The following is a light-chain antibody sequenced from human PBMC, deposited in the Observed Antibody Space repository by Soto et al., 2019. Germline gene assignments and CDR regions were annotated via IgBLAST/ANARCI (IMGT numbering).Light chain of an antibody. J-gene: IGKJ1*01. CDR2: KAS. CDR3: QQYNSYSK. V-gene: IGKV1-5*03. Sequence: DIQMTQSPSTLSASVGDRVTITCRASQSISSWLAWYQQKPGKAPKLLIYKASSLESGVPSRFSGSGSGTEFTLTISSLHPDDFATYYCQQYNSYSKFGQGTKVDIK. CDR1: QSISSW.